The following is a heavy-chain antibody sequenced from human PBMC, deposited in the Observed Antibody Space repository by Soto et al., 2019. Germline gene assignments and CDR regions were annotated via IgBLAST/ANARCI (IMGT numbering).Heavy chain of an antibody. CDR3: ARQDYGGDFRMGGIY. Sequence: QLQLQESGPGLVKPSETLSLTCTVSGGSISSSSYYWGWIRQPPGKGLEWIGSIYYSGSTYYNPSLKSRVTISVDTSKNQFSLKLSSVTAADTAVYYCARQDYGGDFRMGGIYWGQGTLVTVSS. D-gene: IGHD2-21*02. J-gene: IGHJ4*02. CDR1: GGSISSSSYY. V-gene: IGHV4-39*01. CDR2: IYYSGST.